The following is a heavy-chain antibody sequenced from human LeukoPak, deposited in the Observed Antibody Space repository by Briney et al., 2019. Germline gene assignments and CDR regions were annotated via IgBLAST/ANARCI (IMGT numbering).Heavy chain of an antibody. V-gene: IGHV4-61*02. J-gene: IGHJ4*02. D-gene: IGHD1-14*01. CDR3: ARATGGPGEPL. CDR2: IYTYESP. CDR1: GGSISSGSYY. Sequence: PSETLSLTCTVSGGSISSGSYYWSWIRQPAGKGLEWIGRIYTYESPNYNPSLKSRVTISVDTSKNQFSLKLSSVTAADTAVYYCARATGGPGEPLWGQGTLVTVSS.